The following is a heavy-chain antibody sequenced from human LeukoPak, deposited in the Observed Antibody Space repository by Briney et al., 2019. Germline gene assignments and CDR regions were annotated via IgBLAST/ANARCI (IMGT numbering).Heavy chain of an antibody. CDR1: GFTFSSYA. J-gene: IGHJ4*02. CDR2: ISGSRGST. V-gene: IGHV3-23*01. D-gene: IGHD2-21*01. Sequence: PGGSLRLSCAASGFTFSSYAMSWVRQAPGKGLEWVSAISGSRGSTYYADSVKGRFTISRDNSKNTLYLQMNSLRAEDTAVYYCAKRRCGGDCYSPTYYFDYWGQGTLVTVSS. CDR3: AKRRCGGDCYSPTYYFDY.